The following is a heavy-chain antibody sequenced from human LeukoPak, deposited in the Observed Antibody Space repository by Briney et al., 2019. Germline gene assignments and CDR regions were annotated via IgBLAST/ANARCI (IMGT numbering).Heavy chain of an antibody. V-gene: IGHV4-4*07. J-gene: IGHJ5*02. CDR3: ARESTRYGSGNYNWFDR. Sequence: SETLSPTCTVSGDSMRNYYWAWIRQSAGKGLEWIGRIYRSGTTNYSPSLHSRVTMSIDTSQNYFSLKLTSVTAADTAVYYCARESTRYGSGNYNWFDRWGQGTLVTVSS. CDR2: IYRSGTT. CDR1: GDSMRNYY. D-gene: IGHD3-10*01.